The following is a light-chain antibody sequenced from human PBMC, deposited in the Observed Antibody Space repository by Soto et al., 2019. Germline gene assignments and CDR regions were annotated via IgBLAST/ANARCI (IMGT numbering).Light chain of an antibody. CDR3: QQYSAWPLT. Sequence: EIVMTQSPATLSVSPGEKATLSCRASQSLNNNLAWYQQKPGQGPRLLIYFASTRATGIPARFSGSGSGTVFSLPISSLQSEDFAIYYCQQYSAWPLTFGGGTKVETK. V-gene: IGKV3-15*01. CDR2: FAS. J-gene: IGKJ4*01. CDR1: QSLNNN.